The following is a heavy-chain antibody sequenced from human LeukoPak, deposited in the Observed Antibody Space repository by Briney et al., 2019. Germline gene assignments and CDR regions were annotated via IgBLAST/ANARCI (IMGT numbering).Heavy chain of an antibody. CDR1: GYTFTSYG. Sequence: ASVKVSCKASGYTFTSYGISWVRQATGQGLEWMGWMNPNSGNTGYAQKFQGRVTMTRNTSISTAYMELSSLRSEDTAVYYCARVWGNYFLYYYGMDVWGQGTTVTVSS. V-gene: IGHV1-8*02. D-gene: IGHD2/OR15-2a*01. CDR3: ARVWGNYFLYYYGMDV. CDR2: MNPNSGNT. J-gene: IGHJ6*02.